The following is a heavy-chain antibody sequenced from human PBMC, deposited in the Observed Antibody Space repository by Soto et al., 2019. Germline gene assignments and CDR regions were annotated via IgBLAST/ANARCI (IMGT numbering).Heavy chain of an antibody. J-gene: IGHJ4*02. Sequence: QVQLVQSGAEVKKPGSSVKVSCTASGGTFSSYAISWVRQAPGQGLEWMGGIIPIFGTANYAQKFQGRVTITADASTSPAYMERSSLRYEDTAVYYCARGGIAVAGYFDYWGQGTLVTVSS. V-gene: IGHV1-69*01. CDR2: IIPIFGTA. CDR3: ARGGIAVAGYFDY. D-gene: IGHD6-19*01. CDR1: GGTFSSYA.